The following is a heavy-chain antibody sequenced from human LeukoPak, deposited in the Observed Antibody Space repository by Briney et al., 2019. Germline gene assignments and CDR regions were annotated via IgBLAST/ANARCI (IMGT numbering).Heavy chain of an antibody. Sequence: GASVKVSCKASGYTFTGYNMHWVRQAPGQGLEWMGWINPNNGGTIYAQEFRGRVTMTRDTSISTAYMELSSLRSDDTAVYYCARPLNDYTFDYWGQGTLVTVSS. V-gene: IGHV1-2*02. D-gene: IGHD4-11*01. CDR3: ARPLNDYTFDY. CDR2: INPNNGGT. CDR1: GYTFTGYN. J-gene: IGHJ4*02.